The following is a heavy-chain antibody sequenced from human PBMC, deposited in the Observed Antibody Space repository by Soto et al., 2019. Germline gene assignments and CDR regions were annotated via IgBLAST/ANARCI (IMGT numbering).Heavy chain of an antibody. Sequence: AASVKVSCKASGYTFTGHYIHWVGQAPEQGPEWMGEIGPESGATRYAQKFQGRVTMTRDTSITTVYMELKNLSPDDTAVYYCGRGRSGQIVVFYWGQGTPVTVSS. CDR2: IGPESGAT. J-gene: IGHJ4*02. CDR1: GYTFTGHY. CDR3: GRGRSGQIVVFY. D-gene: IGHD1-26*01. V-gene: IGHV1-2*02.